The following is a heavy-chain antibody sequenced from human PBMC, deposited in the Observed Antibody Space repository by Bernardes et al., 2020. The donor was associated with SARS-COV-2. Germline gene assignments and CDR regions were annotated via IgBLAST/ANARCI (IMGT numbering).Heavy chain of an antibody. CDR2: ITSDGAST. CDR1: GFTFSSYW. D-gene: IGHD2-2*01. V-gene: IGHV3-74*01. J-gene: IGHJ5*02. CDR3: ARESSKTGFDP. Sequence: GSLRLSCAASGFTFSSYWMHWVRQAPGKGLVWVSRITSDGASTSYADSVKGRFTISRDNAKNTLYLQMNSLRAEDTAVYYCARESSKTGFDPWGQGTLVTVSS.